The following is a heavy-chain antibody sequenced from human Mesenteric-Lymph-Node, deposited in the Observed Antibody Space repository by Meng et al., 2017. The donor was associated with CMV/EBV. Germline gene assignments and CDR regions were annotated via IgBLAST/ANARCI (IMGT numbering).Heavy chain of an antibody. CDR2: INPNSGGT. CDR1: GYTFTGYY. Sequence: ASVKVSCKASGYTFTGYYMHWVRQAPGQGLEWMGWINPNSGGTNYAQKFQGRVTMTRGTSISTAYMGLSRLRSDDTAVYYCARDQGGAGTIFGVENWGQGTLVTVSS. J-gene: IGHJ4*02. D-gene: IGHD3-3*01. V-gene: IGHV1-2*02. CDR3: ARDQGGAGTIFGVEN.